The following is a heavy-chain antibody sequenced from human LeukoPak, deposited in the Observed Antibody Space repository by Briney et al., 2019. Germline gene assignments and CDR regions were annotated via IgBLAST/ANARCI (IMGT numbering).Heavy chain of an antibody. V-gene: IGHV3-48*03. D-gene: IGHD2-15*01. Sequence: GGSLRLSCAASGFTFSSYEMNWVRQAPGKGLEWISYISSVGDTTYYADSVRGRFTISRDNAKNSLYLQLNSVRAEDTALYYCARDSGYCRGGSCPFGSWGQGTLVTVSS. CDR3: ARDSGYCRGGSCPFGS. J-gene: IGHJ4*02. CDR1: GFTFSSYE. CDR2: ISSVGDTT.